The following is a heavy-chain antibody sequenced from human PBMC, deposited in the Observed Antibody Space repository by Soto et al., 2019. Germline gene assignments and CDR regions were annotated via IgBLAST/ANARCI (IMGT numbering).Heavy chain of an antibody. J-gene: IGHJ4*02. V-gene: IGHV4-59*01. D-gene: IGHD3-16*02. Sequence: SETLSLTCTVSGGSISSYYWSWIRQPPGKGLEWIGYIYYSGSTNYNPSLKSRVTISVDTSKNQFSLKLSSVTAADTAVYYCARVYYDYVWGSYRYTGFFDYWGQGNLVTVSS. CDR2: IYYSGST. CDR1: GGSISSYY. CDR3: ARVYYDYVWGSYRYTGFFDY.